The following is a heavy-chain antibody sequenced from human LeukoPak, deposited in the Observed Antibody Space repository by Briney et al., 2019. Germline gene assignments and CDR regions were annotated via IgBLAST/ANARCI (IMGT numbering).Heavy chain of an antibody. CDR3: ARGQNGDYWFDP. CDR2: ISTYNGNT. CDR1: GYRFSSYG. J-gene: IGHJ5*02. Sequence: ASVNVSCKASGYRFSSYGIIWVRQAPGQGLEWMGWISTYNGNTKYAQKFQGRVTMTTDTSTSTAYMELRILRSDDTAVYYCARGQNGDYWFDPWGQGSLVTVSS. V-gene: IGHV1-18*01. D-gene: IGHD4-17*01.